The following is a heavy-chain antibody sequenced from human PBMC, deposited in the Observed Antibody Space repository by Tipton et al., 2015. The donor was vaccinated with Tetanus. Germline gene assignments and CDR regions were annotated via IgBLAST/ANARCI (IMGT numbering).Heavy chain of an antibody. CDR1: RGPISSYY. Sequence: LRLSCTVSRGPISSYYWSWIRQPAGKGLEWIGYVYYTGDTNYNPSLKSRVTIPMDRSENQISLKMTSVTAADTAVYYCAGVTAQRTELYFEHWGQGTQVTVSS. V-gene: IGHV4-59*01. D-gene: IGHD2-8*02. CDR2: VYYTGDT. J-gene: IGHJ1*01. CDR3: AGVTAQRTELYFEH.